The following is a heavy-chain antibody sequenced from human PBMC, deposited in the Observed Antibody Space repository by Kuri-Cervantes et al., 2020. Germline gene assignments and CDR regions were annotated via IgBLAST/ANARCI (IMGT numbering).Heavy chain of an antibody. CDR1: GYTFTGYY. CDR3: ARETGDGSYDY. Sequence: ASVKVSCKASGYTFTGYYMHWVRQAPGQGLEWMGWISAYNGDTYYAQKLQGRVTMTTDTSTNTAYMELRSLRSDDTAVYYCARETGDGSYDYWGQGTLVTVSS. J-gene: IGHJ4*02. V-gene: IGHV1-18*04. D-gene: IGHD3-10*01. CDR2: ISAYNGDT.